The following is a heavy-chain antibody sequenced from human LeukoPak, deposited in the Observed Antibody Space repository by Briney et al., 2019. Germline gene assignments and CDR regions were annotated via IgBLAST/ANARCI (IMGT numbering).Heavy chain of an antibody. CDR3: ARQVGATPHDHNWFDP. J-gene: IGHJ5*02. D-gene: IGHD1-26*01. CDR1: GFTFSSYA. V-gene: IGHV3-64*01. Sequence: GGSLRLSCAASGFTFSSYAMHWVRQAPGKGLEYVSAISSNGGSTYYANSVKGRFTISRDNSKNTLYLQMGSLRAEDMAVYYCARQVGATPHDHNWFDPWGQGTLVTVSS. CDR2: ISSNGGST.